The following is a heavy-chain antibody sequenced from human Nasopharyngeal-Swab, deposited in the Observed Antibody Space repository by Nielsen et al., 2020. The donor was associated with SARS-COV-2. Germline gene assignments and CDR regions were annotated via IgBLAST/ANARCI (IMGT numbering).Heavy chain of an antibody. V-gene: IGHV3-43*01. D-gene: IGHD6-6*01. CDR1: GFTFSSYA. J-gene: IGHJ4*02. Sequence: GGSLRLSCAASGFTFSSYAMNWVRQAPGKGLEWVSLISWDGGSTYYADSVKGRFTISRDNSKNSLYLQMNSLRTEDTALYYCAKGGIAARLFPFDYWGQGTLVTVSS. CDR2: ISWDGGST. CDR3: AKGGIAARLFPFDY.